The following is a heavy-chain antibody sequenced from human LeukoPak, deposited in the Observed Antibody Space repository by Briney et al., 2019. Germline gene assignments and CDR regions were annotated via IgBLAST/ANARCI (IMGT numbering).Heavy chain of an antibody. CDR1: GFTFSSYS. Sequence: GGSLRLSCAASGFTFSSYSMNWVRQAPGKGLEWVSSISSSSSYIYYAGSVKGRFTISRDNAKNSLYLQMNSLRAEDTAVYYCARDRQSYHYPHFLDYWGQGTLVTVSS. D-gene: IGHD1-26*01. V-gene: IGHV3-21*01. J-gene: IGHJ4*02. CDR2: ISSSSSYI. CDR3: ARDRQSYHYPHFLDY.